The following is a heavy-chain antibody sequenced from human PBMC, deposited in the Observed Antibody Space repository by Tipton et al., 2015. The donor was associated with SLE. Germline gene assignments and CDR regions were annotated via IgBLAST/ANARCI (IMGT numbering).Heavy chain of an antibody. CDR1: GFTFSSYA. CDR2: ISYDGSNK. CDR3: ARDGAGYCSSTSCYSTYYGMDV. J-gene: IGHJ6*02. V-gene: IGHV3-30*14. D-gene: IGHD2-2*02. Sequence: SLRLSCAASGFTFSSYAMHWVRQAPGKGLEWVAVISYDGSNKYYADSVKGRFTISRDNSKNTLYLQMNSLRAEDTAVYYCARDGAGYCSSTSCYSTYYGMDVWGQGTTVTVSS.